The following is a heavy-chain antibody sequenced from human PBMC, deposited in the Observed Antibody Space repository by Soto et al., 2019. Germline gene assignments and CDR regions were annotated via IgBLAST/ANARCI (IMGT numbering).Heavy chain of an antibody. CDR2: IYYSGST. D-gene: IGHD2-15*01. CDR1: GGSISSGGYY. J-gene: IGHJ4*02. V-gene: IGHV4-31*03. Sequence: QVQLQESGPGLVKPSQTLSLTCTVSGGSISSGGYYWSWIRQHPGKGLEWIGYIYYSGSTYYNPSLKSRVTISVDTSKNQFSLKLSSVTAADTAVYYCAGLRHRDVVVVAESFDYWGQGTLVTVSS. CDR3: AGLRHRDVVVVAESFDY.